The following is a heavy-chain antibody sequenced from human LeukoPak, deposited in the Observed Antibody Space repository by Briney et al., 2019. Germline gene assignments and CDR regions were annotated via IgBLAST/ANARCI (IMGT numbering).Heavy chain of an antibody. J-gene: IGHJ4*02. D-gene: IGHD6-13*01. Sequence: GGSLRLSCAASGFAFYTYGMTWVRQAPGKGLEWVSSISSSSSYIYYADSVKGRLIISRDNARKSLYLQMNSLRAEDTAVYYCAKEAYSSSWNWGQGTLVTVSS. CDR3: AKEAYSSSWN. CDR1: GFAFYTYG. CDR2: ISSSSSYI. V-gene: IGHV3-21*01.